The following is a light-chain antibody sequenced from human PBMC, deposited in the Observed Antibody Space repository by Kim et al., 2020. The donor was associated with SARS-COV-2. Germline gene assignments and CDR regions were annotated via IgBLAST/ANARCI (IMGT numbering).Light chain of an antibody. Sequence: EIVLTQSPGTLSLSPGERATLSCRASQVVSNNYLAWYQQKPGQAPSLLIYGASKRTTDFPDRFSGSGSGTDFTLTIDRLEPEDFAVYSCQQYGASPYSFGQGTKLEI. J-gene: IGKJ2*03. CDR3: QQYGASPYS. CDR1: QVVSNNY. CDR2: GAS. V-gene: IGKV3-20*01.